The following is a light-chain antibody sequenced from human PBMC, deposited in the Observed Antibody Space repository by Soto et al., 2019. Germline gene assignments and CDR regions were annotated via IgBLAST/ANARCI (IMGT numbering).Light chain of an antibody. CDR2: GAS. Sequence: EIVLTQSPGTLSLSPGERATLSCRAGQSVSSNNLAWYKQRPGQAPRVVIYGASTRATGIPERFRGSGSGTDFTLTISRLEPEDFAVYYCQQYCRSPFTFGPGTKVDIK. CDR3: QQYCRSPFT. V-gene: IGKV3-20*01. J-gene: IGKJ3*01. CDR1: QSVSSNN.